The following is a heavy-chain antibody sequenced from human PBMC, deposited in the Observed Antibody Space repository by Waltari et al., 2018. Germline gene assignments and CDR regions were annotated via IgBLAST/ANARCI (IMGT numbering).Heavy chain of an antibody. CDR2: IYYSGSP. Sequence: QLQLQESGPGLVKPSETLTLTCTVSGGSISSSSYYWGWISQPPGKGLEWIGSIYYSGSPYDNPSPRSGVTISLATSKNQFSLKLSSVTAADTAVYYCARDGGGTVYFDYWGQGTLVTVSS. CDR1: GGSISSSSYY. V-gene: IGHV4-39*07. CDR3: ARDGGGTVYFDY. D-gene: IGHD3-16*01. J-gene: IGHJ4*02.